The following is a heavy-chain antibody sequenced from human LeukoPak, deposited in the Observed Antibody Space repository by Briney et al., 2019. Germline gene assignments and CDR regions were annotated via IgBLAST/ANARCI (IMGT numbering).Heavy chain of an antibody. D-gene: IGHD2-2*02. CDR3: ARVMARSYCSSTSCYTEDFDY. J-gene: IGHJ4*02. Sequence: SETLSLTCTVSGGSISSYYWSWIRQPAGKGLEWIGRIYTSGSTSYNPSLKSRVTMSVDTSKNQFSLKLSSVTAADTAVYYCARVMARSYCSSTSCYTEDFDYWGQGTLVTVSS. CDR1: GGSISSYY. CDR2: IYTSGST. V-gene: IGHV4-4*07.